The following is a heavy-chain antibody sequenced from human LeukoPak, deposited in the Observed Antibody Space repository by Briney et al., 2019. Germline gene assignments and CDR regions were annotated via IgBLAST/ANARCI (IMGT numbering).Heavy chain of an antibody. V-gene: IGHV1-46*01. CDR2: INPSGGST. Sequence: ASLKLSCKASGYTFTSYYMHWVRQAPGQGLEWMGIINPSGGSTSYAQKFQGRVTMTRDMSTSTDYMELSSLRSEDTAVYYCARARGYGSGSYYYMDVWGKGTTVTVSS. CDR1: GYTFTSYY. J-gene: IGHJ6*03. CDR3: ARARGYGSGSYYYMDV. D-gene: IGHD3-10*01.